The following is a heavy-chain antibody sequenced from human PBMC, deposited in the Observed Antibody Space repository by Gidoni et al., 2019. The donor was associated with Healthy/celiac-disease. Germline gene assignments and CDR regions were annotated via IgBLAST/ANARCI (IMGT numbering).Heavy chain of an antibody. D-gene: IGHD6-13*01. Sequence: QVQLVESGGGVVQPGRSLRLSCADSGFTFSSYAMHWVRQAPGKGLEWVAVISYDGSHKYDADSVKGRFTISRDNSKNTLYLQMNSLRAEDTAVYYCARDRVAAAGTSNYYYYYYMDVWGKGTTVTVSS. J-gene: IGHJ6*03. CDR1: GFTFSSYA. CDR2: ISYDGSHK. V-gene: IGHV3-30-3*01. CDR3: ARDRVAAAGTSNYYYYYYMDV.